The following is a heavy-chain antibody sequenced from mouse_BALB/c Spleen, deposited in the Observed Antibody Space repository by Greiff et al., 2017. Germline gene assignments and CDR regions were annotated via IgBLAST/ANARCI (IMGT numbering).Heavy chain of an antibody. CDR2: IDPENGNT. V-gene: IGHV14-1*02. Sequence: VQLQQSGAELVRPGALVKLSCKASGFNIKDYYMHWVKQRPEQGLEWIGWIDPENGNTIYDPKFQGKASITADTSSNTAYLQLSSLTSEDTAVYYCAVRGFLLRYFDDWGQGTTLTVSS. D-gene: IGHD1-1*01. CDR1: GFNIKDYY. CDR3: AVRGFLLRYFDD. J-gene: IGHJ2*01.